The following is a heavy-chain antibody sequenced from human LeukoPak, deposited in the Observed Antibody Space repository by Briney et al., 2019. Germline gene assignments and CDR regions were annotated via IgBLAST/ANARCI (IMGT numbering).Heavy chain of an antibody. D-gene: IGHD2-2*01. CDR2: IIPIFGTA. CDR3: ARGVVPYYYGMDV. J-gene: IGHJ6*02. CDR1: GGTFSSYA. V-gene: IGHV1-69*13. Sequence: SVKVSCKASGGTFSSYAISWVRQAPGQGLEWMGGIIPIFGTANYAQKFQGRVTITADESTSTAYMELSSLRSEDTAAYYCARGVVPYYYGMDVWGQGTTVTVSS.